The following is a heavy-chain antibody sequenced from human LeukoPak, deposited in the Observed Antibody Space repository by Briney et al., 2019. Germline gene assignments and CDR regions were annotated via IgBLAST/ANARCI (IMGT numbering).Heavy chain of an antibody. Sequence: SVKVSCKASGGTFSSYAISWVRQAPGQGLEWMGRIIPILGIANYAQKFQGRVTITADKSTSTAYMELSSLRSEDTAVYYCARDDGDYPPIIRYYYYGMDVWGQGTTVTVSS. CDR1: GGTFSSYA. CDR2: IIPILGIA. D-gene: IGHD4-17*01. V-gene: IGHV1-69*04. CDR3: ARDDGDYPPIIRYYYYGMDV. J-gene: IGHJ6*02.